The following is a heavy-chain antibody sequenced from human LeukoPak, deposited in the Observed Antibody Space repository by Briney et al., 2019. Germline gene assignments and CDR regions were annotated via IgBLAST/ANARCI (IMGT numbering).Heavy chain of an antibody. CDR2: IWYDGSNK. D-gene: IGHD1-26*01. V-gene: IGHV3-33*01. CDR1: GFTFSGFG. J-gene: IGHJ6*02. Sequence: GGSLRLSCAASGFTFSGFGMHWVRQAPGKGLEWVAVIWYDGSNKYYADSVKGRFTISRDNSKNTLYLQMNSLRAEDTAVYYCARDGIEAGLDPYYYYGMDVWGQGTTVTVSS. CDR3: ARDGIEAGLDPYYYYGMDV.